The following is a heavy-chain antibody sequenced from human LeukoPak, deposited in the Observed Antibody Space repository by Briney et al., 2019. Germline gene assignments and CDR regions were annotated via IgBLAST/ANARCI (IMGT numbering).Heavy chain of an antibody. CDR3: ARDPYYYDSDDWFDP. D-gene: IGHD3-22*01. V-gene: IGHV4-30-4*01. CDR1: GASISSADYY. J-gene: IGHJ5*02. CDR2: SYYSGST. Sequence: SETLSLTCTVSGASISSADYYWSWIRQPPGKGLEWIGYSYYSGSTYYNPSLKRRVSMSLDTSKNRFSLKLSSLTAADTAVYYCARDPYYYDSDDWFDPWGQGTPVTVSS.